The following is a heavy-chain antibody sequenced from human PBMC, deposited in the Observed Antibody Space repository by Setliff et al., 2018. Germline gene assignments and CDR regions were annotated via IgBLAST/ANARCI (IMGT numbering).Heavy chain of an antibody. CDR1: GYTFAKYG. CDR2: ISGYNGYT. Sequence: ASVKVSCKAFGYTFAKYGTSWVRQAPGQGLEWMGWISGYNGYTVYAQKLQGRVTLTTDTSTGTAYMEVRSLRSDDTAVYYCARGRDPAYYYDSGGYYWDYWGQGTLVTVSS. V-gene: IGHV1-18*01. D-gene: IGHD3-22*01. J-gene: IGHJ4*02. CDR3: ARGRDPAYYYDSGGYYWDY.